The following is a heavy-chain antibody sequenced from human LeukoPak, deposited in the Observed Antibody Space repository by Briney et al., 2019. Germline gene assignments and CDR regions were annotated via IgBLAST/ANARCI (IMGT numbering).Heavy chain of an antibody. Sequence: PGGSLRLSCAASGFTFSNYALNWVRQAPGKGLEWVSYISSGGTTIYYADSVKGRFTFSRDNAKNSLCLQMNSLSDDDTAVYYCARDLGTMVSYWGQGTLVTVSS. V-gene: IGHV3-48*03. J-gene: IGHJ4*02. D-gene: IGHD3-10*01. CDR3: ARDLGTMVSY. CDR1: GFTFSNYA. CDR2: ISSGGTTI.